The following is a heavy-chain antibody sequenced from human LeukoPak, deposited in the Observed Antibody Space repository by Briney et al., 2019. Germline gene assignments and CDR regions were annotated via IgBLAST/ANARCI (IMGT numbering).Heavy chain of an antibody. CDR3: AKSLIGSGYGWAPFDY. D-gene: IGHD5-12*01. J-gene: IGHJ4*02. CDR1: GFTFSSYG. V-gene: IGHV3-33*06. CDR2: IWYDGSNK. Sequence: GRSLRLSCAASGFTFSSYGMHWVRQAPGKGLEWVAVIWYDGSNKYYADSVKGRFTISIDNSKNTLYLQMNSLRAEDTAVYYCAKSLIGSGYGWAPFDYWGQGTLVTVSS.